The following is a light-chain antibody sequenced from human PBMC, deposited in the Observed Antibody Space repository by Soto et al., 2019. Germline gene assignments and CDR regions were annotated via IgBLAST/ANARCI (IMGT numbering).Light chain of an antibody. CDR1: SSDVGGYNY. CDR2: DVS. J-gene: IGLJ2*01. Sequence: QSALTQPASVSGTPGQSITISCTGTSSDVGGYNYVSWYQQHPGKAPKVMIYDVSNRPSGVSNRFSGSKSGNTASLTISGLQGEDEAAYYCSSYTTSSTLYVVFGGGTKDTVL. CDR3: SSYTTSSTLYVV. V-gene: IGLV2-14*01.